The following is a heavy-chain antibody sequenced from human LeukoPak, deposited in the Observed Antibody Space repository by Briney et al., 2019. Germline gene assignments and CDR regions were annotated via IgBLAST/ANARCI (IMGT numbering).Heavy chain of an antibody. J-gene: IGHJ4*02. CDR1: GYTFTSYY. V-gene: IGHV1-46*01. CDR3: ARATEVDTAMVEIDY. D-gene: IGHD5-18*01. CDR2: INPSGGST. Sequence: ASVKVSCKASGYTFTSYYMHWVRQAPGQGLEWMGTINPSGGSTSYAQKFQGRVTMTRDTSTSTVYMELSSLRSEDTAVYYCARATEVDTAMVEIDYWGQGTLVTVSS.